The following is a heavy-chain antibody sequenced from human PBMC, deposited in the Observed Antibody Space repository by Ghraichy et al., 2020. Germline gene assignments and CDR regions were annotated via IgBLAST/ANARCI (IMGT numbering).Heavy chain of an antibody. CDR1: GGSISSSSYY. CDR2: IYYSGST. Sequence: SETLSLTCTVSGGSISSSSYYWGWIRQPPGKGLEWIGSIYYSGSTYYNPSLKSRVTISVDTSKNQFSLKLSSVTAADTAVYYCARHRSSGYSSSPNWFDPWGQGTLVTVSS. V-gene: IGHV4-39*01. J-gene: IGHJ5*02. CDR3: ARHRSSGYSSSPNWFDP. D-gene: IGHD6-6*01.